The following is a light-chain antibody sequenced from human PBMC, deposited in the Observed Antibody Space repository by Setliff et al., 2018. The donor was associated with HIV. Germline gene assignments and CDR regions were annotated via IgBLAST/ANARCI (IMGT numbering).Light chain of an antibody. CDR2: GTS. Sequence: EIVLTQSPGTLSLSPGERATLSCRASQSVGSTNLAWYQQKPGQAPRLLIYGTSSRATGIPDRFSGSGSGTDFTLTISRLEPEDFAVYYCQQYDSSPPITFGQGTRLEIK. CDR1: QSVGSTN. V-gene: IGKV3-20*01. CDR3: QQYDSSPPIT. J-gene: IGKJ5*01.